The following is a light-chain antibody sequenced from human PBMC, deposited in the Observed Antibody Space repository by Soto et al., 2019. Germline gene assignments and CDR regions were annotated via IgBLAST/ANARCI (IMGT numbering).Light chain of an antibody. V-gene: IGKV3-15*01. CDR2: GAS. CDR3: QQYNNWPLYT. J-gene: IGKJ2*01. Sequence: EVVMTQSPATLSVSPGERAPLSCRASQSVSNDLAWYQRKPGQAPRLLIYGASTRATGIPARFSGSGSGTDFTLTISSLQSEDFAVYYCQQYNNWPLYTFGQGTKLEIK. CDR1: QSVSND.